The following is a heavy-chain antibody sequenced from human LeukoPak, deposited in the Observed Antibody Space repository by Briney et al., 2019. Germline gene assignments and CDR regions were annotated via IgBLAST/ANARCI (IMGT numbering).Heavy chain of an antibody. CDR2: ISGSGGST. CDR1: GFTFSSYA. Sequence: GGSLRLSCAASGFTFSSYAMSWVRQAPGKGLEWVSAISGSGGSTYYADSVKGQFTISRDNSKDRSYLQMNSLRPEDTAMYYCARVRGGRSWYYYGMEVWGRGTTVTVFS. CDR3: ARVRGGRSWYYYGMEV. J-gene: IGHJ6*02. D-gene: IGHD3-16*01. V-gene: IGHV3-23*01.